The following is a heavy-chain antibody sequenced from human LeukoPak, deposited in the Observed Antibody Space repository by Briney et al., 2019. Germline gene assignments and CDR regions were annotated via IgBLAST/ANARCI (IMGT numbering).Heavy chain of an antibody. CDR1: GYTFTGYY. Sequence: SVKVSCKASGYTFTGYYMHWVRQAPGQGLEWMGWINPNSGGTNYAQKFQGRVTMTRDTSISTAYMELSRLRSDDTDVYYCAREGYYGSGSYYYYYGMDVWGQGTTVTVSS. CDR3: AREGYYGSGSYYYYYGMDV. V-gene: IGHV1-2*02. D-gene: IGHD3-10*01. CDR2: INPNSGGT. J-gene: IGHJ6*02.